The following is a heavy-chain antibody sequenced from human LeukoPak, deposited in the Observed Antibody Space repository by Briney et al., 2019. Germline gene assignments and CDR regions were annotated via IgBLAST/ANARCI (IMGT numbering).Heavy chain of an antibody. CDR2: INEDGSEK. D-gene: IGHD6-13*01. CDR1: AFTFRTYW. Sequence: GGSLRLSCAASAFTFRTYWMSWVRQAPGKGLEWVANINEDGSEKYYADSVKGRFSIPRDNAENSLYLQMNSLRAEDTAVYYCARGQPGVAAAGNLDYWGQGTLVTVSS. V-gene: IGHV3-7*01. J-gene: IGHJ4*02. CDR3: ARGQPGVAAAGNLDY.